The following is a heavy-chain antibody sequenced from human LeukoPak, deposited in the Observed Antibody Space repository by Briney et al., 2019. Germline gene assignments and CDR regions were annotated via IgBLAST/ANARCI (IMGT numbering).Heavy chain of an antibody. CDR2: INPSGGST. V-gene: IGHV1-46*01. J-gene: IGHJ4*02. CDR3: ARDRHLLDY. D-gene: IGHD6-6*01. CDR1: GYTFTSYY. Sequence: ASVKVSCKASGYTFTSYYMHWVRQAPGQGLEWMGIINPSGGSTSYAQKFQGRVTMIRDTSTSTVYMELSSLRSENTVVYYCARDRHLLDYWGQGTLVTVSS.